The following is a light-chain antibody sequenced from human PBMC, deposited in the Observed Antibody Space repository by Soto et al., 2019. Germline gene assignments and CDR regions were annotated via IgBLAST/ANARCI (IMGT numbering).Light chain of an antibody. Sequence: QSVLTQPASVSGSPGQSITISCTGTSSDVGGYGYVSWYQQHPGKAPKLMIYEVTDRPSGVSDRFSGSRSGNTASLTISGLQADDEADYYCSSYTSSSTLLYVFGTGTQLTVL. CDR2: EVT. V-gene: IGLV2-14*01. CDR3: SSYTSSSTLLYV. CDR1: SSDVGGYGY. J-gene: IGLJ1*01.